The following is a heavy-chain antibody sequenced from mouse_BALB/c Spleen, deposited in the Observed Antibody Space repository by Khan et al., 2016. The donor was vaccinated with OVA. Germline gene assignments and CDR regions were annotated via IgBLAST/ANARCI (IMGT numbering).Heavy chain of an antibody. D-gene: IGHD3-1*01. V-gene: IGHV3-6*02. CDR2: IRYDGDS. CDR3: ARGGSSGPAWFAY. CDR1: GYSITSGYF. Sequence: EVQLQESGPGLVKPSQSLSLTCSVTGYSITSGYFWNWIRQFPGNNLEWLGYIRYDGDSNYNPSLTNRIYIPRDPSKNQFFLKLNSVPPEDTATYDCARGGSSGPAWFAYWGQGTLVTVSA. J-gene: IGHJ3*01.